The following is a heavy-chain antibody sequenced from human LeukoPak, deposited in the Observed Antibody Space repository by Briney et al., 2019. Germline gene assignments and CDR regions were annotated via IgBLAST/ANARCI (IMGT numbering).Heavy chain of an antibody. V-gene: IGHV3-23*01. CDR3: VKAGDFLLLPDTAFDP. D-gene: IGHD3-22*01. J-gene: IGHJ5*02. CDR1: GFTFSSYA. Sequence: SGGSLRLSCAASGFTFSSYAMSWVRQAPGKGLEWVSAISGSVGSTYYADSVKGRFTISRDNSKNTLYLQMNSLRAEDTAVYYCVKAGDFLLLPDTAFDPWGQGTLVTVSS. CDR2: ISGSVGST.